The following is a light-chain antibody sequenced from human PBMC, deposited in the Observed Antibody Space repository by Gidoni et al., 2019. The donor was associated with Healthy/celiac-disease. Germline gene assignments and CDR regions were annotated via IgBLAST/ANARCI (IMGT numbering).Light chain of an antibody. V-gene: IGKV4-1*01. Sequence: DIVLTQSLDSIAVSLGERATINGTSSQSVLYSSNNYIYLAWYQQKPGQPPKLLNASASTREFAVPYRFSGSGSGIDFTLTISRLQADDVSVCYCQHYYSTPSFGQGTKLEIK. CDR3: QHYYSTPS. CDR2: SAS. J-gene: IGKJ2*01. CDR1: QSVLYSSNNYIY.